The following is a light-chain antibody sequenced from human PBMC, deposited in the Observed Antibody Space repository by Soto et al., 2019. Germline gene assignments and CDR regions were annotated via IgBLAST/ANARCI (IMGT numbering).Light chain of an antibody. Sequence: EKVMTQSPATLSMSPGERATLSCRASQSVNSCLAWYQQKPGQAPRLLIYGASTRATGIPARFSGSGSGTEFTLTISSLQSEDFAVYYCQQYTNWPSWTFGQGTKVEIK. V-gene: IGKV3-15*01. CDR3: QQYTNWPSWT. CDR2: GAS. J-gene: IGKJ1*01. CDR1: QSVNSC.